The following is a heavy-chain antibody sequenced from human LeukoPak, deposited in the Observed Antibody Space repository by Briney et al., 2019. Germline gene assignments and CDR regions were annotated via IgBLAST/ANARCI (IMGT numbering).Heavy chain of an antibody. CDR3: TTDMETYYDFWSGYYTLHLDY. Sequence: GGSLRLSCAASGFTFSSYAMSWVRQAPGKGLEWVGRIKSKTDGGTTDYAAPVKGRFTISRDDSKNTLYLQMNSLKTEDTAVYYCTTDMETYYDFWSGYYTLHLDYWGQGTLVTVSS. J-gene: IGHJ4*02. D-gene: IGHD3-3*01. CDR2: IKSKTDGGTT. V-gene: IGHV3-15*01. CDR1: GFTFSSYA.